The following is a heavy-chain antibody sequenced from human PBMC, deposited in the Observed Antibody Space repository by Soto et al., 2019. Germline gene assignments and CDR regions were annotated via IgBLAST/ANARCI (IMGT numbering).Heavy chain of an antibody. CDR3: ATSHIDFFFVY. D-gene: IGHD3-9*01. CDR1: GGTLSSYA. V-gene: IGHV1-69*13. CDR2: IIPIFGTA. J-gene: IGHJ4*01. Sequence: VKFSCKASGGTLSSYAISWVRQAPGQGHERMGGIIPIFGTANYAQKFQGRVTITADESTSTAYMELSSLRSEDTAFFFCATSHIDFFFVYLRHAPLVSVFS.